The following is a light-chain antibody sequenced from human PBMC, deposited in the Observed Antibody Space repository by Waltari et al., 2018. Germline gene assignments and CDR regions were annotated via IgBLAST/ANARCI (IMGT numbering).Light chain of an antibody. CDR2: VSSDGSH. V-gene: IGLV4-69*01. Sequence: QLVLTQSPSASASLGASVKLTCTLSNGHSSYAIAWLQQQPEKGPRYLMKVSSDGSHSRGDVIPDRFSGSSSGTERYLSISRLQYEDEADYYCQTWGTDTVVFGGGTKLTVL. CDR3: QTWGTDTVV. CDR1: NGHSSYA. J-gene: IGLJ2*01.